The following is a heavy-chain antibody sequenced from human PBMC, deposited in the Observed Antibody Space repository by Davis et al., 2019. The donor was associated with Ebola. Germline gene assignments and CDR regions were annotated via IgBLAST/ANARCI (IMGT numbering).Heavy chain of an antibody. CDR2: IYSGGST. D-gene: IGHD2-15*01. CDR3: ARDRGCSGGSCYSVWFDP. J-gene: IGHJ5*02. Sequence: GESLKISCAASGFTVSSNYMSWVRQAPGKGLEWVSVIYSGGSTYYADSVRGRFTISRDNAKNSLYLQMNSLRAEDTAVYYCARDRGCSGGSCYSVWFDPWGQGTLVTVSS. V-gene: IGHV3-53*01. CDR1: GFTVSSNY.